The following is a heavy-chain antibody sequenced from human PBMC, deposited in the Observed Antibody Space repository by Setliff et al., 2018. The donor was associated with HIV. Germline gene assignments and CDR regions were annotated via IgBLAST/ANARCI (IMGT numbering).Heavy chain of an antibody. J-gene: IGHJ4*02. CDR2: ISGSSNYI. Sequence: PGGSLRLSCAGSGFSFSSYSLNWVRQAPGKGLEWVSSISGSSNYIYYADSLKGRFIVSIDNAKKSLYLQMNSLRVEDTAVYYCARVQGGGYCSGGSCYPFDYWGQGTLVTVSS. CDR1: GFSFSSYS. V-gene: IGHV3-21*01. CDR3: ARVQGGGYCSGGSCYPFDY. D-gene: IGHD2-15*01.